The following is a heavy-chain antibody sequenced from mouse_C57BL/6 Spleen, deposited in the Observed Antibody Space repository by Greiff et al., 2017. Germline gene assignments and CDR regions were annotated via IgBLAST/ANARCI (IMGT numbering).Heavy chain of an antibody. Sequence: ESGPGLVKPSQSLSLTCSVTGYSITSGYYWNWIRQFPGNKLEWMGYISYDGSNNYNPSLKNRISITRDTSKNQFFLKLNSVTTEDTATYYCANMVTRYFDVWGTGTTVTVSS. D-gene: IGHD2-2*01. CDR1: GYSITSGYY. V-gene: IGHV3-6*01. CDR2: ISYDGSN. J-gene: IGHJ1*03. CDR3: ANMVTRYFDV.